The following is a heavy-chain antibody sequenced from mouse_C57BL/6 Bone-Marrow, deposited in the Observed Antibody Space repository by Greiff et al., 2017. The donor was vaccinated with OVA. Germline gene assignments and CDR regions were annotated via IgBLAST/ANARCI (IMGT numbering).Heavy chain of an antibody. CDR3: ASPYDPYYAMDY. J-gene: IGHJ4*01. CDR2: INPSSGYT. V-gene: IGHV1-7*01. D-gene: IGHD2-12*01. CDR1: GYTFTSYW. Sequence: QVQLQQSGAELAKPGASVKLSCKASGYTFTSYWMHWVKLRPGQGLEWIGYINPSSGYTKYNQKFKDKATLTADKSSSTAYMQLSSLTYEDSAVYYCASPYDPYYAMDYWGQGPSVTVSS.